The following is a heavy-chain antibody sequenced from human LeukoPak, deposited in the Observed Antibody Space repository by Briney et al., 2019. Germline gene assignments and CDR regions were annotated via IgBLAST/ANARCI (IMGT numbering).Heavy chain of an antibody. J-gene: IGHJ4*02. V-gene: IGHV3-23*01. CDR1: GFTFSSYA. CDR2: IIASGSSS. Sequence: GGSLRLSCAASGFTFSSYAMTWVRQAPGKGLEWVSVIIASGSSSYYADSVKGRFTISRDNSKNTLYLQMNSLRAEDTAVYYCAKDQAWLRFDYWGQGTLVTVSS. D-gene: IGHD5-12*01. CDR3: AKDQAWLRFDY.